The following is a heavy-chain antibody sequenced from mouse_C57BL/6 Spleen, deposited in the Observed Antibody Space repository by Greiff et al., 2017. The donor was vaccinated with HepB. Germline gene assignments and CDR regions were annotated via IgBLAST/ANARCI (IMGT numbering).Heavy chain of an antibody. J-gene: IGHJ4*01. D-gene: IGHD1-1*01. CDR1: GFTFSSYG. CDR2: ISSGGSYT. CDR3: ASRLYYDGSRNYYAMDY. Sequence: EVMLVESGGDLVKPGGSLKLSCAASGFTFSSYGMSWVRQTPDKRLEWVATISSGGSYTYYPDSVKGRFTISRDNAKNTLYLQMSSLKSEDTAMYYCASRLYYDGSRNYYAMDYWGQGTSVTVSS. V-gene: IGHV5-6*02.